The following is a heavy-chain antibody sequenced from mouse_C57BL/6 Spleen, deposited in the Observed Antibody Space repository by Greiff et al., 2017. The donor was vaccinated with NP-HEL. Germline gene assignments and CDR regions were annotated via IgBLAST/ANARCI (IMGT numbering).Heavy chain of an antibody. CDR3: ARYYGSPYFDY. CDR2: IYPRSGNT. V-gene: IGHV1-81*01. CDR1: GYTFTSYG. D-gene: IGHD1-1*01. Sequence: QVQLKQSGAELARPGASVKLSCKASGYTFTSYGISWVKQRTGQGLEWIGEIYPRSGNTYYNEKFKGKATLTADKSASTAYMELRSLTSEDSAVYFCARYYGSPYFDYWGQGTTLTVSS. J-gene: IGHJ2*01.